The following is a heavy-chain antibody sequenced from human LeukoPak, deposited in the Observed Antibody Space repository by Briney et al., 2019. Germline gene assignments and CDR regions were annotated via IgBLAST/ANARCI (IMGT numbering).Heavy chain of an antibody. V-gene: IGHV1-46*01. CDR3: ARIPLSDCSSTSCFLPPHDAFDI. Sequence: GASVKVSCKASGYTLTSYYMHWVRQAPGQGLEWMGIINPSGGSTSYPQKFQGRVTMTRDTSTSTVYMGLSSLRSDDTAVYYCARIPLSDCSSTSCFLPPHDAFDIWGQGTMVTVSS. D-gene: IGHD2-2*01. CDR2: INPSGGST. CDR1: GYTLTSYY. J-gene: IGHJ3*02.